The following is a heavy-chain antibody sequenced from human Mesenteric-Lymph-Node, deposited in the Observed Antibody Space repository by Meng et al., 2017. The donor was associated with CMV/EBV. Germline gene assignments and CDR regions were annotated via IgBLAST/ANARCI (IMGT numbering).Heavy chain of an antibody. J-gene: IGHJ6*02. CDR3: ARCYDFWSGYYTHYYYYGMDV. D-gene: IGHD3-3*01. Sequence: GESLKISCVVSGFTVTANYMSWVRQAPGKGLEWVSVIYGVGRTHYADSVKGRFTISRDSSKNTLYLQMNSLRAEDTAVYYCARCYDFWSGYYTHYYYYGMDVWGQGTTVTVSS. CDR2: IYGVGRT. CDR1: GFTVTANY. V-gene: IGHV3-53*01.